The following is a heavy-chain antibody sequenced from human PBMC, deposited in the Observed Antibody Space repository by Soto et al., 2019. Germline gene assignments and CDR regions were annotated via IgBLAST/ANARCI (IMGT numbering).Heavy chain of an antibody. CDR3: ARDYYDSSGYNYYGMDV. J-gene: IGHJ6*02. D-gene: IGHD3-22*01. CDR2: IYYSGST. CDR1: GGSIISGDYY. V-gene: IGHV4-30-4*01. Sequence: LSLTCTVSGGSIISGDYYWSWIRQPPGKGLEWIGYIYYSGSTYYNPSLKSRVTISVDTSKNQFSLKLSSVTAADTAVYYCARDYYDSSGYNYYGMDVWGQGTTVTVSS.